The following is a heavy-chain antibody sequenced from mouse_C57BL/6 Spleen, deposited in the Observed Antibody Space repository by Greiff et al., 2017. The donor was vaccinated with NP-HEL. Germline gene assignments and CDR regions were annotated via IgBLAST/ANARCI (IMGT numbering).Heavy chain of an antibody. D-gene: IGHD2-2*01. J-gene: IGHJ2*01. V-gene: IGHV5-17*01. CDR1: GFTFSDYG. CDR2: ISSGSSTI. Sequence: EVQLVESGGGLVKPGGSLKLSCAASGFTFSDYGMHWVRQAPEKGLEWVAYISSGSSTIYYADTVKGRFTISRDNAKNTLFLQMTSLRSEDTAMYYCARHGYLSFDYWGQGTTLTVSS. CDR3: ARHGYLSFDY.